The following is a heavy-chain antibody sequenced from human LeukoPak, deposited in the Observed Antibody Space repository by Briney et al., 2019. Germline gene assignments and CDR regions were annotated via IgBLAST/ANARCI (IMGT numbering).Heavy chain of an antibody. CDR2: ISSNGGST. CDR1: GFTFSSYA. J-gene: IGHJ1*01. Sequence: GGSLRLFCSASGFTFSSYAMHWVRQASGKGLEYVSAISSNGGSTYYADSVKGRFTISRDNSKNTLYLQMSNLRAEDTAVYYCVRHMVRGIVVNEYFQHWGQGTLVTVSS. V-gene: IGHV3-64D*06. CDR3: VRHMVRGIVVNEYFQH. D-gene: IGHD3-10*01.